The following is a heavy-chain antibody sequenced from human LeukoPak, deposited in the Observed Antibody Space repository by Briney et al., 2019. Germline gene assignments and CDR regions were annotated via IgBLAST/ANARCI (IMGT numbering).Heavy chain of an antibody. CDR2: VYYSGNT. Sequence: PSETLSLTCTVSGGSISSSSYYWGWLRQTPGKGLEWIGSVYYSGNTFHNPSLKSRVTTSVDTSKNQVSLRVNFVTAADTAVYYCARHLSGTTTAHYFDYWGQGILVTVSS. V-gene: IGHV4-39*01. CDR1: GGSISSSSYY. J-gene: IGHJ4*02. D-gene: IGHD1-1*01. CDR3: ARHLSGTTTAHYFDY.